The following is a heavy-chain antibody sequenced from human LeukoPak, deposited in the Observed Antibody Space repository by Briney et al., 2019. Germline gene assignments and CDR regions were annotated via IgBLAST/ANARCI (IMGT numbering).Heavy chain of an antibody. CDR1: GFTFSSYA. J-gene: IGHJ6*02. V-gene: IGHV3-74*01. D-gene: IGHD2-2*01. Sequence: PGGSLRLSCAASGFTFSSYAMSWVRQAPGKGLVWVSRINSVGSYTNYADSVKGRFTISRDNGKNTLYLQMNSLRAEDTAVYYCARGYCSNTSCNYYYAMDVWGQGTTVTVSS. CDR3: ARGYCSNTSCNYYYAMDV. CDR2: INSVGSYT.